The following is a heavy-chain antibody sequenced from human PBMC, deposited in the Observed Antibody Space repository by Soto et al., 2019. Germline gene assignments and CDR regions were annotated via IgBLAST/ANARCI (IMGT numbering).Heavy chain of an antibody. D-gene: IGHD3-22*01. V-gene: IGHV4-34*01. CDR3: AIIVVAGYYFDS. CDR1: GGSFSAYF. CDR2: IKYSGST. Sequence: PSETLSLTCAVYGGSFSAYFWSWLRQPPGNGLEWIGEIKYSGSTTYNPSLKRRVTISEDTSKNQFSLHLTSVTAADTAVYYCAIIVVAGYYFDSWGQGALVTVSS. J-gene: IGHJ4*02.